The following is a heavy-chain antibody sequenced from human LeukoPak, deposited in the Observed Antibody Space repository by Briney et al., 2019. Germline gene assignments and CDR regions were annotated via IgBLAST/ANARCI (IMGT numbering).Heavy chain of an antibody. V-gene: IGHV3-7*01. J-gene: IGHJ6*03. D-gene: IGHD1-26*01. CDR1: GFTFSSYW. Sequence: GGSLRLSCAASGFTFSSYWMSWVRQAPGKGLEWVANIKQDGSEKYYVDSVKGRFTISRDNAKNSLYLQMNSLRAEDTAVYYCARETSSGSYSSHYYYMDVWGKGTTVTVSS. CDR2: IKQDGSEK. CDR3: ARETSSGSYSSHYYYMDV.